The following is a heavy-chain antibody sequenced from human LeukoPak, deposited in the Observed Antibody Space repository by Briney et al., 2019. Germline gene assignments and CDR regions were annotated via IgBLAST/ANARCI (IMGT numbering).Heavy chain of an antibody. Sequence: SETLSLTRTVSGGSISSSSYYWGWIRQPPGKGLEWIGSIYYSGSTYYNPSLKSRVTISVDTSKDQFSLKLSSVTAADTAVYYCARQVGRDSSSSFDPWGQGTLVTVSS. D-gene: IGHD6-6*01. CDR2: IYYSGST. CDR3: ARQVGRDSSSSFDP. J-gene: IGHJ5*02. CDR1: GGSISSSSYY. V-gene: IGHV4-39*01.